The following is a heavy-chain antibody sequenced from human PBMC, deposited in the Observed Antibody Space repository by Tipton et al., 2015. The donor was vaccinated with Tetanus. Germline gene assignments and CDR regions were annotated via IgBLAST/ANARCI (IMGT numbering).Heavy chain of an antibody. D-gene: IGHD6-25*01. Sequence: SLRLSCAASGLTFSRCAMHWVRQAPGKGLEWVAVISNDGSTTHYAVSVKGRFTISRDNSKNTLQLLMNNLRTEDTAVYYYAKASGLTNGCGYFFDSWGQGAPVTVSS. J-gene: IGHJ4*02. CDR1: GLTFSRCA. CDR3: AKASGLTNGCGYFFDS. V-gene: IGHV3-30*18. CDR2: ISNDGSTT.